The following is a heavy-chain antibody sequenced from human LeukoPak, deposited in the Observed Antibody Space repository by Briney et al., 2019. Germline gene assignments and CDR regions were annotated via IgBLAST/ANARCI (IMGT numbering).Heavy chain of an antibody. CDR2: IYSGGTT. CDR1: GFTVSRSY. CDR3: ARGRGYSQSNWVDP. V-gene: IGHV3-53*01. D-gene: IGHD5-18*01. J-gene: IGHJ5*02. Sequence: PGRSLRLSCAASGFTVSRSYMIWARQAPGKGLEWVSVIYSGGTTYYADSVKGRFTISRDNSKNTLYLQMNSLRAEDTAVYCCARGRGYSQSNWVDPWGQGTMVTVSA.